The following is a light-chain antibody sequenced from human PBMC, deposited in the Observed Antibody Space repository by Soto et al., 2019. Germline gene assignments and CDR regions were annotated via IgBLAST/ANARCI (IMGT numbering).Light chain of an antibody. CDR1: QDISSA. J-gene: IGKJ4*01. Sequence: ATQLTQSPSSLSASVGDRVTITCRASQDISSALAWYQQTPGRPPKLLIYDASILETGVPSRFSGSGSGTDFTLTISNLQPEDFASYFCQEFDRFPFFGGGTRVEIK. CDR2: DAS. V-gene: IGKV1-13*02. CDR3: QEFDRFPF.